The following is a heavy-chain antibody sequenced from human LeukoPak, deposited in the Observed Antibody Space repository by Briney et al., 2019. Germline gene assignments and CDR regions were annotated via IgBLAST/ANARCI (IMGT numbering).Heavy chain of an antibody. CDR1: GFTFSSYA. Sequence: GGSLRLSCAASGFTFSSYAMSWVRQAPGKGLEWVSATSGSGGSTYYADSVKGRFTISRDNSKNTLYLQMNSLRAEDTAVYYCAKDDRLVRGSFDYWGQGTLVTVSS. CDR2: TSGSGGST. D-gene: IGHD3-10*01. J-gene: IGHJ4*02. CDR3: AKDDRLVRGSFDY. V-gene: IGHV3-23*01.